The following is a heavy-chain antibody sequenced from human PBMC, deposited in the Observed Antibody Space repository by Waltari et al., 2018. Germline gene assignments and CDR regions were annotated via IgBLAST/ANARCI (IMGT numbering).Heavy chain of an antibody. V-gene: IGHV5-51*01. Sequence: EVQLVQSGAEVKKPGESLTISCKGSGYSFTTSWIARVPPTPGAGLEWMGIIYPGDSDTRYSPSFQGQVTIAADKSISTAYLQWSSLKASDTAMYYCARHKGDGYNRYYYYGMDVWGQGTTVTVSS. CDR3: ARHKGDGYNRYYYYGMDV. CDR1: GYSFTTSW. J-gene: IGHJ6*02. CDR2: IYPGDSDT. D-gene: IGHD5-12*01.